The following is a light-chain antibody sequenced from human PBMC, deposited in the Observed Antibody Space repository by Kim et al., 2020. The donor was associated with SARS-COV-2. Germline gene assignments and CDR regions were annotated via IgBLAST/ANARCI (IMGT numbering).Light chain of an antibody. CDR2: STS. V-gene: IGLV7-43*01. CDR1: TGAVTSRFH. J-gene: IGLJ1*01. Sequence: QTVVTQEPSLTVSPGGTVTLTCSSSTGAVTSRFHPCWFQQKPGQPPRALIHSTSSRHSWTPARFSGSLLGGKAALTLSGAQPEDEADYYCLLYYGSSFVFWTGTKVTVL. CDR3: LLYYGSSFV.